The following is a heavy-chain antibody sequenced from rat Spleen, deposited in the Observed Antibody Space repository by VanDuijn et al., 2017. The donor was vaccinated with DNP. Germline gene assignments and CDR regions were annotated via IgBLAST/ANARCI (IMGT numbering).Heavy chain of an antibody. V-gene: IGHV5-7*01. CDR3: TRGNSGFDY. D-gene: IGHD4-3*01. Sequence: EVQLVETGGGLVQPGRSLKLSCAASGFTFSDYYMAWVRQAPKKGLEWVATISSDGSSTYYRDSVKGRFSISRDNAKSSLYLQMNSLKSEDTATYYCTRGNSGFDYWGQGVMVTVSS. CDR2: ISSDGSST. CDR1: GFTFSDYY. J-gene: IGHJ2*01.